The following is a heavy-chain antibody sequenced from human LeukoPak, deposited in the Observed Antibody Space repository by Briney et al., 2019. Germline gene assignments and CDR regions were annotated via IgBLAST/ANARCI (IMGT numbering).Heavy chain of an antibody. CDR2: IYSGDTT. CDR1: GFTVSTNY. J-gene: IGHJ4*02. D-gene: IGHD3-10*01. Sequence: GGSLRLSCAASGFTVSTNYMSWVRQAPGKGLEWVSVIYSGDTTFYADSVRGKFTVSRDNSKNTLYLQMNSLRAEDTAVYYCASILRSSSGYYFDYWGQGTLVTVSS. V-gene: IGHV3-66*01. CDR3: ASILRSSSGYYFDY.